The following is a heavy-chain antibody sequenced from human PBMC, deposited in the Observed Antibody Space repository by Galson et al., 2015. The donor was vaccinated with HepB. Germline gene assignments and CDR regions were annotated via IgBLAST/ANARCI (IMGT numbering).Heavy chain of an antibody. J-gene: IGHJ4*02. CDR1: GYTFTTYA. Sequence: SVKVSCKASGYTFTTYAMHWVRQAPGQGLEWMGWINTNTGNPTYARDFTGRFVFSLDTSVNTAYLQISGLRAEDTAVYYCASAYYDSSGFFDWGQGTLVTISS. CDR3: ASAYYDSSGFFD. D-gene: IGHD3-22*01. V-gene: IGHV7-4-1*02. CDR2: INTNTGNP.